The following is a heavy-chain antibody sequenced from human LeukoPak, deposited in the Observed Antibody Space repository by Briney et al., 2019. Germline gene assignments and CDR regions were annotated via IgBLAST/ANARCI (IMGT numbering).Heavy chain of an antibody. CDR3: ASYLLVDGYFDL. D-gene: IGHD2-8*02. CDR1: GGSISSGGYS. Sequence: SETLSLTCAVSGGSISSGGYSWSWIRQPPGKGLEWIGYIYHSGSTYYNPSLKSRVTISVDRSKNQFSLKLSSVTAAGTAVYYCASYLLVDGYFDLWGRGTLVTVSS. CDR2: IYHSGST. V-gene: IGHV4-30-2*01. J-gene: IGHJ2*01.